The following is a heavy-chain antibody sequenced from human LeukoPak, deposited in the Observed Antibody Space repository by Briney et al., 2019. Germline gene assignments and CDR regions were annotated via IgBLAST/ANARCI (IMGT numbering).Heavy chain of an antibody. CDR1: GGSINNTLFY. CDR3: ARISRGGPY. D-gene: IGHD3-16*01. J-gene: IGHJ4*02. CDR2: VYYDGIN. Sequence: SETLSLTCTVSGGSINNTLFYWGWIRQPPGKGLEWIGTVYYDGINYSSPSLKSRVATSVDTSKNQFSLRLSSVTAADTAVYYCARISRGGPYWAQGILVTVSS. V-gene: IGHV4-39*07.